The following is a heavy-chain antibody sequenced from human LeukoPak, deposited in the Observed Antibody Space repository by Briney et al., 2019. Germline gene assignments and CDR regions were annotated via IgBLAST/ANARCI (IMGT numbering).Heavy chain of an antibody. Sequence: GGSLRLSCAASGFIFSNYAISWVRQAPGKGLDWVSAITGSGGSTYYADSVKGRFTISRDNSKNTLYLQMNSLRAEDTAVYYCAKWGDYDVLTGYYVSDYWGQGTLVTVSS. CDR2: ITGSGGST. CDR1: GFIFSNYA. J-gene: IGHJ4*02. D-gene: IGHD3-9*01. CDR3: AKWGDYDVLTGYYVSDY. V-gene: IGHV3-23*01.